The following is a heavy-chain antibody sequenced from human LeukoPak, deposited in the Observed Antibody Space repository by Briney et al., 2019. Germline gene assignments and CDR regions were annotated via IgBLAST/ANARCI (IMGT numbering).Heavy chain of an antibody. CDR3: ARVGSSSWYLYFDY. CDR1: GYTFTSYA. J-gene: IGHJ4*02. Sequence: GGSVKVSCKASGYTFTSYAMNWVRQAPGQGREWMGWINTNTGNPTYAQGFTGRFVFSLDTSVSTAYLQISSLKAEDTAVYYCARVGSSSWYLYFDYWGQGTLVTVSS. CDR2: INTNTGNP. V-gene: IGHV7-4-1*02. D-gene: IGHD6-13*01.